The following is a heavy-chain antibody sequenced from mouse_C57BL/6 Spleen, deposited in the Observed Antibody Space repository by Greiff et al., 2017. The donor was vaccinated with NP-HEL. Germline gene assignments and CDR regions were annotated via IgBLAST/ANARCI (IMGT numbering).Heavy chain of an antibody. Sequence: EVKLVESGPELVKPGASVKIPCKASGYTFTDYNMDWVKQSHGKSLEWIGDINPNNGGTIYNQKFKGKATLTVDKSSSTAYMELRSLTSEDTAVYYCALYYDYPDWYFDVWGTGTTVTVSS. CDR2: INPNNGGT. D-gene: IGHD2-4*01. J-gene: IGHJ1*03. CDR1: GYTFTDYN. CDR3: ALYYDYPDWYFDV. V-gene: IGHV1-18*01.